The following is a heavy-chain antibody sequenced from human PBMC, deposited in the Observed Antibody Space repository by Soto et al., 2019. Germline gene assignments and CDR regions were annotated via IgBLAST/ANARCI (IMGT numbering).Heavy chain of an antibody. CDR2: INHSGST. CDR3: ARKKSGSYGY. CDR1: GGSFSGYY. Sequence: SETLSLTCAVYGGSFSGYYWSWIRQPPGKGLEWIGEINHSGSTNYNPSLKSRVTISVDTSKNQFSLKLSSVTAADTAVYYCARKKSGSYGYWGRGTLVTVSS. V-gene: IGHV4-34*01. J-gene: IGHJ4*02. D-gene: IGHD1-26*01.